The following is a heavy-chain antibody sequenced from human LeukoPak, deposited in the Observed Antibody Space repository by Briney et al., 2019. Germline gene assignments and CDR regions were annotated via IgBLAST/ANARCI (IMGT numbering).Heavy chain of an antibody. CDR1: GFTFSSYA. D-gene: IGHD5-18*01. V-gene: IGHV3-21*01. CDR3: ARDSPSGYSYGPSVDY. Sequence: GGSLRLSCAASGFTFSSYAMNWVRQAPGKGLEWVSSISSSRIYIFYADSVKGRFTISRDNAKNSLYLQMNSLRAEDTAVYYCARDSPSGYSYGPSVDYWGQGTLVTVSS. J-gene: IGHJ4*02. CDR2: ISSSRIYI.